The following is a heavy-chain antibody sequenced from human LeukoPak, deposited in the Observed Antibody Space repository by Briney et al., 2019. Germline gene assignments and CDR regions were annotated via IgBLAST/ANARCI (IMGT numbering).Heavy chain of an antibody. CDR1: GYTFTSYG. Sequence: EASVKVSCKASGYTFTSYGISWVRQAPGQGLEWMGWICAYNGNTNYAQKLQGRVTMTTDTSTSTAYMELRSLRSDDTAVYYCARGGIILPRPSDAFDIWGQGTMVTVSS. CDR3: ARGGIILPRPSDAFDI. J-gene: IGHJ3*02. CDR2: ICAYNGNT. V-gene: IGHV1-18*01. D-gene: IGHD2/OR15-2a*01.